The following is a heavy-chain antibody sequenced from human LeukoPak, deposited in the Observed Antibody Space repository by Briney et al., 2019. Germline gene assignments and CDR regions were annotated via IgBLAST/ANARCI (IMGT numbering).Heavy chain of an antibody. D-gene: IGHD5-24*01. V-gene: IGHV4-59*12. J-gene: IGHJ4*02. CDR1: GGSISSYY. Sequence: SETLSLTCTVSGGSISSYYWSWIRQPPGKGLEWIGYIYYSGSTNYNPSLKSRVTMSVDTSKNQFSLKLSSVTAADTAVYYCARRGKRWLQLNYFDYWGQGTLVTVSS. CDR2: IYYSGST. CDR3: ARRGKRWLQLNYFDY.